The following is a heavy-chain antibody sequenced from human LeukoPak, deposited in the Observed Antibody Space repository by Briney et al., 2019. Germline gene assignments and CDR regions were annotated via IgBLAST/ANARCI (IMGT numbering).Heavy chain of an antibody. J-gene: IGHJ3*02. V-gene: IGHV1-18*04. D-gene: IGHD2-15*01. CDR1: GYIFSVYY. CDR2: ISAYNGNT. CDR3: VRSGYCYGGTCHSGAFDI. Sequence: ASVKVSCKASGYIFSVYYIHWVRQAPGQGLEWMGWISAYNGNTNFAQKLQSRITMTTDTSTSTAYMELRSLRSDDTAVYYCVRSGYCYGGTCHSGAFDIWGQGTVVTVSS.